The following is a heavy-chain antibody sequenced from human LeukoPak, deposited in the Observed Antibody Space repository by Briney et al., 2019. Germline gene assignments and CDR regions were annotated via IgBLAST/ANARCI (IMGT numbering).Heavy chain of an antibody. D-gene: IGHD1-26*01. CDR2: IYYSGST. CDR1: GGSISNYY. CDR3: ARGSGSYPSIDY. Sequence: SETLSLTCTVSGGSISNYYWSWIRQPPGKGLEWIGYIYYSGSTNYNPSLKSRVTILLDTSKNQFSLKLSSVTAADTAVYYCARGSGSYPSIDYWGQGTLVTVSS. J-gene: IGHJ4*02. V-gene: IGHV4-59*01.